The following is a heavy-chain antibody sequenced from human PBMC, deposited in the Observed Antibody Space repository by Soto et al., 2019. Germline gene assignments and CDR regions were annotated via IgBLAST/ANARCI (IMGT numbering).Heavy chain of an antibody. CDR3: ARPHHLLRYFDWLLDAPGYFDY. CDR1: GYTFTSYA. J-gene: IGHJ4*02. CDR2: INAGNGNT. Sequence: GASVKVSCKASGYTFTSYAMHWVRQAPGQRLEWMGWINAGNGNTKYSQKFQGRVTITRDTSASTAYMELSSLRSEDTAVYYCARPHHLLRYFDWLLDAPGYFDYWGQGTLVTVSS. D-gene: IGHD3-9*01. V-gene: IGHV1-3*01.